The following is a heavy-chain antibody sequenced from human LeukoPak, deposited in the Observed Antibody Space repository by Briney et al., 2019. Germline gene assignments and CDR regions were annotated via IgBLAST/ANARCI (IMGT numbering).Heavy chain of an antibody. CDR3: AASTKHTAMVDY. V-gene: IGHV3-21*01. Sequence: GGSLRLSCAASGFTFSSYSMNWVRHAPGKGLEWASSIGSSSSYIYYADSVKGRFTISRDNAKNSLHLQMNSLRAEDTAVYYCAASTKHTAMVDYWGQGTLVTVSS. D-gene: IGHD5-18*01. J-gene: IGHJ4*02. CDR2: IGSSSSYI. CDR1: GFTFSSYS.